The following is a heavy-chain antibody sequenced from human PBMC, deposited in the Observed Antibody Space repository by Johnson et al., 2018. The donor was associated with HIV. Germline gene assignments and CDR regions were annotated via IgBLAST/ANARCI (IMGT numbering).Heavy chain of an antibody. V-gene: IGHV3-9*01. CDR2: ISWNSER. J-gene: IGHJ3*02. CDR3: ARDQGWGDAFDI. D-gene: IGHD3-16*01. Sequence: VQLVESGGGVVRPGGSLRLSCAASGFTFDDYAMHWVRQAPGKGLEWVSGISWNSERYYVDSVKGRFTISRDYAKNSLYLQMNSLRAEDTAVYYCARDQGWGDAFDIWGQGTMVIVSS. CDR1: GFTFDDYA.